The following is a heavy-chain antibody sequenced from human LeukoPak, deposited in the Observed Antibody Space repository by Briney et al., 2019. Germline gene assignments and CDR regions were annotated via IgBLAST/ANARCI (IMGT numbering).Heavy chain of an antibody. V-gene: IGHV3-53*01. J-gene: IGHJ6*02. D-gene: IGHD6-19*01. CDR2: IYSDGTT. Sequence: GGSLRLSCAASGFTVSSNYMTWLRQTPGRGLEWVSVIYSDGTTKYADSAKGRFTISRDNSKSMVYLQMDRLRAEDTAVYYCARCKGGWSDHFYGMDVWGQGTTVTVSS. CDR1: GFTVSSNY. CDR3: ARCKGGWSDHFYGMDV.